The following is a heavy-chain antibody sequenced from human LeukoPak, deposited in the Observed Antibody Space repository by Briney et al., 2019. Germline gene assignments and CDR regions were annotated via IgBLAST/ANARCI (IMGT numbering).Heavy chain of an antibody. CDR2: ISYGGSNK. D-gene: IGHD2-15*01. J-gene: IGHJ4*02. Sequence: GGSLRLSCAASGFTFSSYGMHWVRQAPGKGLEWVAVISYGGSNKYYADSVKGRFTISRDNSKNSLYLQMSSLRAEDTAVYYCARVLRRGGAFDYWGQGTLVTVSS. CDR1: GFTFSSYG. CDR3: ARVLRRGGAFDY. V-gene: IGHV3-30*03.